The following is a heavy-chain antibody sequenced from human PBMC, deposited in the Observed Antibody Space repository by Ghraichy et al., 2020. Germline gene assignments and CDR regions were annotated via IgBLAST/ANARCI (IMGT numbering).Heavy chain of an antibody. CDR3: GRLFVGGTFDI. V-gene: IGHV4-39*01. CDR1: GDSISSTANY. Sequence: SETLSLTCTVSGDSISSTANYWGWIRQPPKKGLEWIANIYYSGRTYYNSSLKSRVTISVDTSKNQFSLKLSSVTAADTAVYYCGRLFVGGTFDIWGQGTMVTVSS. D-gene: IGHD2-21*01. CDR2: IYYSGRT. J-gene: IGHJ3*02.